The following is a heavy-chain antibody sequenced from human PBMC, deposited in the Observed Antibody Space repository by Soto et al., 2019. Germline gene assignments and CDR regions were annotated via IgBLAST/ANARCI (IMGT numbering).Heavy chain of an antibody. CDR3: ARHLRVGARNALDI. Sequence: QVQLQESGPGVLKPSETLSLTCTVSGGSISSYYWSWIRQPPGKGLEWIGYIYYSGSTNYNPSLTSRVTLSVDTSKNQCSLQLSSVTAADTAVYYCARHLRVGARNALDIWCQGTTVTVSS. CDR2: IYYSGST. J-gene: IGHJ3*02. CDR1: GGSISSYY. D-gene: IGHD1-26*01. V-gene: IGHV4-59*08.